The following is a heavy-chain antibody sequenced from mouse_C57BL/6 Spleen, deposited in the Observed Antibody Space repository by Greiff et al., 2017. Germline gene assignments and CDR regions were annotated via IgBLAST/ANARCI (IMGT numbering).Heavy chain of an antibody. CDR3: ARTRLGDGSSYYLDY. CDR2: IYPGSGST. D-gene: IGHD1-1*01. Sequence: QVQLQQPGAELVKPGASVKMSCKASGYTFTSYWITWVKPRPGQGLEWIGDIYPGSGSTHYNEKFTIKSTLTVDPSSSPDYMQLSSLTSEDSAGYYCARTRLGDGSSYYLDYWGQGTTRTVSS. J-gene: IGHJ2*01. V-gene: IGHV1-55*01. CDR1: GYTFTSYW.